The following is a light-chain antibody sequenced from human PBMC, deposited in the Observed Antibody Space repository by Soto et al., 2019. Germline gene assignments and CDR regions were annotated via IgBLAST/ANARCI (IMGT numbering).Light chain of an antibody. CDR2: GAS. CDR1: QSVSSTY. V-gene: IGKV3-20*01. J-gene: IGKJ2*01. CDR3: QYYGNSPYT. Sequence: EIVLTQSPGALSVSPGERATLSCRASQSVSSTYLAWYQQKPGQAPRLLMYGASTRATGIPDRFSGSGSGTAFTLTISRLEPEDFAVYYCQYYGNSPYTFGQGTKLEIK.